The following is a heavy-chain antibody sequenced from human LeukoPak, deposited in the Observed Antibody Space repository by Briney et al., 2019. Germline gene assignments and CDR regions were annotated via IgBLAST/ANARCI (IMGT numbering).Heavy chain of an antibody. V-gene: IGHV4-61*02. CDR3: ARGLGY. J-gene: IGHJ4*02. CDR1: GGSISSGSYY. Sequence: SQTLSLTCTVSGGSISSGSYYWSWIRQPAGKGLEWIGRIYTSGSTNYNPSLKSRVTISVDTSKNQFSLKLSSVTAADTAVYYCARGLGYWGQGTLVTVSS. D-gene: IGHD5-12*01. CDR2: IYTSGST.